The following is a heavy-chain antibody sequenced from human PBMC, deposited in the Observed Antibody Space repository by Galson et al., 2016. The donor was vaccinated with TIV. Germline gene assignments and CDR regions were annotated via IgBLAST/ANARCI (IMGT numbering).Heavy chain of an antibody. CDR1: GGSISSYD. CDR2: IYYTGST. V-gene: IGHV4-59*12. Sequence: TLSLTCTVSGGSISSYDWSWIRQSPGKGLEWIGYIYYTGSTNYKPSLNSRVTISLDASRNQFSLKLSSVTAADTAVYYCAREGGGVYGNNRHYFNYILDVWGQGITVTLSS. J-gene: IGHJ6*02. CDR3: AREGGGVYGNNRHYFNYILDV. D-gene: IGHD3-9*01.